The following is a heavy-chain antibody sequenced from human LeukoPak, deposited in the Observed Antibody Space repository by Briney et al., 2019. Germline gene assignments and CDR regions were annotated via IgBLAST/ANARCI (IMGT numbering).Heavy chain of an antibody. CDR2: ISHTEGT. Sequence: SETLSLTCGVLGDSIHQCYWMSIRQSPGKGLEWIGEISHTEGTRYNPSLESRVTMSVGTSENQLSLTLIFVTAADTGVYYCTIILSAHSDSVCCNHWGLGTLVTVSS. CDR3: TIILSAHSDSVCCNH. D-gene: IGHD2/OR15-2a*01. J-gene: IGHJ4*02. V-gene: IGHV4-34*01. CDR1: GDSIHQCY.